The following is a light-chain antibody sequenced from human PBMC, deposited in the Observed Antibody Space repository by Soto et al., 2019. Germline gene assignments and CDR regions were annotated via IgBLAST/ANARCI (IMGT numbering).Light chain of an antibody. CDR2: KAS. V-gene: IGKV1-5*03. J-gene: IGKJ1*01. CDR3: QQYNVYSGT. CDR1: QSIGSW. Sequence: DIQMTQSPSTLSASVGDRVTIKCRASQSIGSWLAWYQQKPGEAPKLLIYKASSLESGVPSRFSGSGSGTEFTLTISSLQPDDFATYYCQQYNVYSGTFGHGTKVEIK.